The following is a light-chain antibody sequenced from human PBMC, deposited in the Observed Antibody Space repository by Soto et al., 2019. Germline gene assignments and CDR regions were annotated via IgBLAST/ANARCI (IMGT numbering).Light chain of an antibody. V-gene: IGKV3-11*01. CDR3: QQRGHWPLT. J-gene: IGKJ5*01. Sequence: ENVLTQSPATLSLSPGDGATLSCRASQSVNSYFAWYQQKPGQAPRLLIYDASIRATGIPARFSGSGSGTDFTLTISSLDPEDFAVYYCQQRGHWPLTFGQGTRLDI. CDR1: QSVNSY. CDR2: DAS.